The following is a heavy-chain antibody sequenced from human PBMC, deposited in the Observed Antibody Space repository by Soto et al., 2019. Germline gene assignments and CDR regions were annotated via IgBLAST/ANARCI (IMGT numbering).Heavy chain of an antibody. CDR1: GGSIGGYY. CDR3: AKVRGYASGWRYFDY. Sequence: PSETLSLTCNVSGGSIGGYYWSWIRQAPGKGLQWIGYIFHSGSTSYNPSLRSRVTISVDTSKNQFSLKVNSVTAADTAVYYCAKVRGYASGWRYFDYWGQGTLVTVSS. D-gene: IGHD5-18*01. CDR2: IFHSGST. V-gene: IGHV4-59*01. J-gene: IGHJ4*02.